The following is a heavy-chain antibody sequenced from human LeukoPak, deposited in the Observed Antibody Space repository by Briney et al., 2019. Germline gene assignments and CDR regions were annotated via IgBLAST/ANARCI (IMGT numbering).Heavy chain of an antibody. CDR2: INHSGST. J-gene: IGHJ4*02. CDR1: GGSFSGYY. CDR3: AREEDCTNGVCYFFDY. Sequence: PSETLSLTCTVYGGSFSGYYWSWIRQPPGKGLEWIGEINHSGSTNYNPSLKSRVTISVDTSKNQFSLKLSSVTAADTAVYYRAREEDCTNGVCYFFDYWGQGTLVTVSS. D-gene: IGHD2-8*01. V-gene: IGHV4-34*01.